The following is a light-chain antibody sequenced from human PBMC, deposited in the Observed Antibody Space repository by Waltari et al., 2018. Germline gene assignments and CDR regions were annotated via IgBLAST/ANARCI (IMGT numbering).Light chain of an antibody. CDR3: QQYDNWPLT. CDR2: DSS. CDR1: QSVGSE. Sequence: ETVMTQSPGTLSVSPGDRVILSCRASQSVGSELAWYQQRPGQTPRLLIYDSSTRVTGLPARFSGSGSGTEFSLTISSLQSEDFGLYYCQQYDNWPLTFGGGTKVEIK. J-gene: IGKJ4*01. V-gene: IGKV3-15*01.